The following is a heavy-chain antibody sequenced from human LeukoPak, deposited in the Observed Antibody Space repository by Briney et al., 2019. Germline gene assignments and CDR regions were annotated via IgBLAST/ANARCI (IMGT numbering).Heavy chain of an antibody. D-gene: IGHD6-13*01. CDR1: GFSFSAYW. Sequence: PGGSLRLSCAASGFSFSAYWMHWVRQAPGKGLEWVAVIWYDGSNKYYADSVKGRFTISRDNSKNTLYLQMNSLRAEDTAVYYCAREDSSSWYVSRVYYYYGMDVWGQGTTVTVSS. J-gene: IGHJ6*02. V-gene: IGHV3-33*08. CDR2: IWYDGSNK. CDR3: AREDSSSWYVSRVYYYYGMDV.